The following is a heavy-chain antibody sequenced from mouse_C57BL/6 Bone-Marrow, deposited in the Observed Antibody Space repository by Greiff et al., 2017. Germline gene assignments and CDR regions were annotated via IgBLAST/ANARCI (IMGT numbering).Heavy chain of an antibody. J-gene: IGHJ4*01. CDR3: ARSHYYCSSYKGAMDY. CDR2: IYPYNGGT. CDR1: GYTFTDYY. D-gene: IGHD1-1*01. V-gene: IGHV1-19*01. Sequence: EVMLVAPGPVLVKPGASVKMSCKASGYTFTDYYMNWVKQSHGQSLEWIGGIYPYNGGTSYNQKFKGTATLTFDTSSSTAYIELNSLTTEDSAVYFCARSHYYCSSYKGAMDYWGQGTPVTGSS.